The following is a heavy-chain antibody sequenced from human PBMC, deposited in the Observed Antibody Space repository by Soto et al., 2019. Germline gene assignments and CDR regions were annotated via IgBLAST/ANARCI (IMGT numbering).Heavy chain of an antibody. Sequence: QVQLVESGGGVVQPGRSLRLSCAASGFTFSSYAMHWVRQAPGKGLEWVAVISYDGSNKYYADSVKGRFTISRDNSKNTLYLQMNSLRAEDTAVYYCAREYGSGSSVFRAWGQGTLVTVSS. CDR2: ISYDGSNK. J-gene: IGHJ5*02. CDR3: AREYGSGSSVFRA. V-gene: IGHV3-30-3*01. CDR1: GFTFSSYA. D-gene: IGHD3-10*01.